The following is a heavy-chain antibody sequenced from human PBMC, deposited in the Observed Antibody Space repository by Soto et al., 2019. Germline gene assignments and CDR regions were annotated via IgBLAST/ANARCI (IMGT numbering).Heavy chain of an antibody. J-gene: IGHJ4*02. CDR3: ARTPTVTTQYYFDY. V-gene: IGHV4-59*01. CDR2: IYYSGST. Sequence: PSETLCVTCTVVGGSSSSYYCRWILQQPGKGLEWIGYIYYSGSTNYNPSLKSRVTISVDTSKNQFSLKLSSVTAADTAVYYFARTPTVTTQYYFDYWGQGTLVTVSS. CDR1: GGSSSSYY. D-gene: IGHD4-4*01.